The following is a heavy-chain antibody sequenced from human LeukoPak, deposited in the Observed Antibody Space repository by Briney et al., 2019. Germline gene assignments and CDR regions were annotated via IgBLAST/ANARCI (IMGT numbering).Heavy chain of an antibody. CDR3: ARVVRGAVTSNCFDP. D-gene: IGHD4-17*01. CDR1: GGSINDYY. Sequence: PSETLSLTCTVSGGSINDYYWTWIRQAPGKGLEWLGYIPNSGTTNYNPSLKSRVTMSVDTSKNEFSLKVTSVTAADTAMYYCARVVRGAVTSNCFDPWGQGTLVTVSS. V-gene: IGHV4-59*01. CDR2: IPNSGTT. J-gene: IGHJ5*02.